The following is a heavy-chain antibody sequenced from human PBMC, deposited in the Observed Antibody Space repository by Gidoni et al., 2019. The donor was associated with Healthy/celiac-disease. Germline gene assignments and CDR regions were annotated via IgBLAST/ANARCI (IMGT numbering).Heavy chain of an antibody. J-gene: IGHJ5*02. V-gene: IGHV4-61*01. D-gene: IGHD3-10*01. CDR1: GGSVSSGSYY. Sequence: QVQLQESGPGLVKPSETLSLTCTVSGGSVSSGSYYWSWLRQPPGKGLEWIGYIYYSGSTNYNPSLKSRVTISVDTSKNQFSRKLSSVTAADTAVYYCARDYYGSGSYYTNWFDPWGQGTLVTVSS. CDR2: IYYSGST. CDR3: ARDYYGSGSYYTNWFDP.